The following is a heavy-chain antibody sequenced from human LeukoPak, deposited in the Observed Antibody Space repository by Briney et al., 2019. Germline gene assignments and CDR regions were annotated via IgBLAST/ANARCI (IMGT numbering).Heavy chain of an antibody. Sequence: GGSLRLSCAASGFTFSNYEMKWVRQAPGKGLERVSYISSSGDTIYYADSVKGRFTISRDNAKNSLYLQMNSLRAEDTAIYYCATPPGSTDYWGQGTLVTVSS. CDR2: ISSSGDTI. V-gene: IGHV3-48*03. J-gene: IGHJ4*02. D-gene: IGHD2-15*01. CDR1: GFTFSNYE. CDR3: ATPPGSTDY.